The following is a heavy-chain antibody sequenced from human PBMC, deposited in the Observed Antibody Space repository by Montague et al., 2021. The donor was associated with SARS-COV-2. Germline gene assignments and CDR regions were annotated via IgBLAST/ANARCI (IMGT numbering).Heavy chain of an antibody. CDR1: GFTFSSYA. CDR2: IYSGDSST. Sequence: SLRLSCPAPGFTFSSYAMSWVRQAPGKGLEWVSVIYSGDSSTYYADSVKGRFTISRDNSKNTLYLQMNSLRAEDTAVYYCAKRGATSPFDSWGQGTLVTVSS. V-gene: IGHV3-23*03. CDR3: AKRGATSPFDS. D-gene: IGHD1-26*01. J-gene: IGHJ4*02.